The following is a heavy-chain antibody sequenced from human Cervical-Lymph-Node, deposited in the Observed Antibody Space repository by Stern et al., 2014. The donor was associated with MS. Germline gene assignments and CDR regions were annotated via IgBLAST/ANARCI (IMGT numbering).Heavy chain of an antibody. Sequence: VQLVESGGGVVQPGRSLRLSCAASGFTFDNYPMHWVRQPPGKGLEWVTFISYAGSSEDYADSVKGRFTISRDNSNNTLYLQLNSLRAEDTAVYYCARGGRGSGLDYWGQGTLVTVSS. CDR2: ISYAGSSE. D-gene: IGHD6-19*01. J-gene: IGHJ4*02. CDR1: GFTFDNYP. V-gene: IGHV3-30-3*01. CDR3: ARGGRGSGLDY.